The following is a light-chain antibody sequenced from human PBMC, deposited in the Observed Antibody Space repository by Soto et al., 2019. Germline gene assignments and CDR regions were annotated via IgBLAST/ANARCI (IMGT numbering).Light chain of an antibody. V-gene: IGLV2-14*01. CDR3: SSYTSRSTLVV. CDR2: DVS. CDR1: SSDVGGYNY. J-gene: IGLJ2*01. Sequence: QSVLTQPASVSGSPGQSITISCPGTSSDVGGYNYVSWYQQHPGKAPKLMIYDVSNRPSGVSNRFSGSKSGNTASLTISGLQAEDEADYSCSSYTSRSTLVVFGGGTKLTVL.